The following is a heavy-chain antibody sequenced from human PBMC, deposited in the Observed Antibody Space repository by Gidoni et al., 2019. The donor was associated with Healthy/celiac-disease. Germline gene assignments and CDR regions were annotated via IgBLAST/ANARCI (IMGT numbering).Heavy chain of an antibody. Sequence: EVQLVESGGCLVKPGGSLRLSRAASVFPFSSYSMNWVRQAPGKGLEWVSSISSSSSYIYYADAVKGRFTISRDNAKNSLYLQMNSLRAEDTAVYYCARDLSIAAGSLYFDYWGQGTLVTVSS. CDR2: ISSSSSYI. D-gene: IGHD6-6*01. CDR3: ARDLSIAAGSLYFDY. J-gene: IGHJ4*02. V-gene: IGHV3-21*01. CDR1: VFPFSSYS.